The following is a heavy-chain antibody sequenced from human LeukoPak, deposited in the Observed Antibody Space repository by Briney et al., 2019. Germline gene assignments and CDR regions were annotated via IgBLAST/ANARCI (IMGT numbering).Heavy chain of an antibody. V-gene: IGHV3-48*01. CDR1: GFTFSTYS. CDR2: ISSSSSTI. J-gene: IGHJ4*02. CDR3: ARGSTYYDSSGQVPFDY. Sequence: GGSLRLSCAASGFTFSTYSMNWVRQAPGKGLEWVSYISSSSSTIHYADSVKGRFTISRDNAKNSLYLQMNSLRAEDTAVYYCARGSTYYDSSGQVPFDYWGQGTLVTVSS. D-gene: IGHD3-22*01.